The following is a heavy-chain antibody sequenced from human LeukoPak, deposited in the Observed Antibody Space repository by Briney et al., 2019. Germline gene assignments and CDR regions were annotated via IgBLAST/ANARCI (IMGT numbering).Heavy chain of an antibody. CDR3: ARDTSEGDYAWWFDP. CDR1: GYSFTSHY. V-gene: IGHV1-46*01. D-gene: IGHD3-16*01. Sequence: ASVKVSCKASGYSFTSHYMHWVRQAPGQGLEWMGLINPRGTATRYAESFQGRLTLTRDLSTSTDYMELSSLRSDDTAVYFCARDTSEGDYAWWFDPWGQGTLVTVA. J-gene: IGHJ5*02. CDR2: INPRGTAT.